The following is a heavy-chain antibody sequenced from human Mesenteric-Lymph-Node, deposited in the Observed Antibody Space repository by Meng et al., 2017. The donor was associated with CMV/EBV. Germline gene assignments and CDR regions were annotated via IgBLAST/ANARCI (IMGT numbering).Heavy chain of an antibody. J-gene: IGHJ5*02. Sequence: QVQLVQSGAEVKKPGSSVKVSCKASGGTFSSYTISWVRQAPGQGLEWMGRIIPILGIANYAQKFQGRVTITADKSTSTAYMELSSLRSEDTAVYYCAGGIAAAGSRWFDPWGQGTLGTVSS. V-gene: IGHV1-69*02. CDR3: AGGIAAAGSRWFDP. CDR1: GGTFSSYT. D-gene: IGHD6-13*01. CDR2: IIPILGIA.